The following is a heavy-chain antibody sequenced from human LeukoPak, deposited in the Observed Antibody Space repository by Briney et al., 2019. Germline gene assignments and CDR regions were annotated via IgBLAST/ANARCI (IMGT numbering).Heavy chain of an antibody. CDR2: ISSNGGSA. CDR1: GFTFSSCA. CDR3: ATSYCGGDCYSGNFDY. J-gene: IGHJ4*02. Sequence: GGSLRLSCAASGFTFSSCAMHWVRQAPGKGLAYVSAISSNGGSAYYANSVKGRFTISRDNSKNTLYLQMGSLRAEDMAVYYCATSYCGGDCYSGNFDYWGQGTLVTVSS. V-gene: IGHV3-64*01. D-gene: IGHD2-21*02.